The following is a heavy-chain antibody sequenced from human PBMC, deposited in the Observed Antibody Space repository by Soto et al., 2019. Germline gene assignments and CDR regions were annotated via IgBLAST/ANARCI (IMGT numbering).Heavy chain of an antibody. Sequence: GESLKISCKGSGYSFTSYWIGWVRQMPGKGLEWMGIIYPGDSDTRYSPSFQGQVTISADKSISTAYLQWSSLKASDTAMYYCARAGLVYYDFWSGYRTGSSYYYMDVWGKGTTVTVSS. D-gene: IGHD3-3*01. J-gene: IGHJ6*03. CDR1: GYSFTSYW. V-gene: IGHV5-51*01. CDR2: IYPGDSDT. CDR3: ARAGLVYYDFWSGYRTGSSYYYMDV.